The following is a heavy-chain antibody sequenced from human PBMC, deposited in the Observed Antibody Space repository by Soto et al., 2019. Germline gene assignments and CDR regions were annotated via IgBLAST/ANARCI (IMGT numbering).Heavy chain of an antibody. CDR2: ISAYNGNT. V-gene: IGHV1-18*01. CDR1: GYTFTSYG. D-gene: IGHD3-22*01. CDR3: ARDKPPWYHYDSSGYYPFDY. J-gene: IGHJ4*02. Sequence: QVPLVQSGAEVKKPGASVKVSCKASGYTFTSYGISWVRQAPGQGLEWMGWISAYNGNTNYAQKLQGRVTMTTDTSTSTAYMELRSLRSDDTTVYYCARDKPPWYHYDSSGYYPFDYWGQGTLVTVSS.